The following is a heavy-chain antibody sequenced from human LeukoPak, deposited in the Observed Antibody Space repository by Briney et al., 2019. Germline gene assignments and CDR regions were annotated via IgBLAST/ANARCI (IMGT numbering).Heavy chain of an antibody. Sequence: GGSLRLSCAASGFTFSSYSMNWVRQAPGKGLEWVSSISSSSSYIYYADSVKGRFTISRDNAKNSLYLQMNSLRAEDTAVYYCARDQRDYYDSSGYELDYWGQGTLVTVSS. CDR2: ISSSSSYI. D-gene: IGHD3-22*01. CDR3: ARDQRDYYDSSGYELDY. J-gene: IGHJ4*02. V-gene: IGHV3-21*01. CDR1: GFTFSSYS.